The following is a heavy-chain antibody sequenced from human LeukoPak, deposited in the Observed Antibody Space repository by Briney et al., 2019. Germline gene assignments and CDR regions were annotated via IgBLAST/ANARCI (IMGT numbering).Heavy chain of an antibody. V-gene: IGHV3-48*01. CDR1: GFTFSDYA. J-gene: IGHJ4*02. CDR3: AKDLYTTIQGFDY. D-gene: IGHD5-12*01. Sequence: GGSLRLSCAAPGFTFSDYAMNWVRETPGKGLEWVSYISRSGSTTSYADSVKGRFTISRDNANNSLYLQMNSLRAEDTAVYYCAKDLYTTIQGFDYWGQGSLVTVSS. CDR2: ISRSGSTT.